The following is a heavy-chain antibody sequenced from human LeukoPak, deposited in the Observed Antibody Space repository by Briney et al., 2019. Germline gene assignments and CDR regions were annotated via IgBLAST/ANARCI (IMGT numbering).Heavy chain of an antibody. Sequence: SEALSLTCAVYGGSFSGYYWSWIRQPPGKGLEWIGEINHSGSTNYNPSLKSRVTISVDTSKNQFSLKLSSVTAADTAVYYCARGPGDYDILTGYSKNLDYWGQGTLVTVSS. CDR2: INHSGST. J-gene: IGHJ4*02. V-gene: IGHV4-34*01. CDR1: GGSFSGYY. D-gene: IGHD3-9*01. CDR3: ARGPGDYDILTGYSKNLDY.